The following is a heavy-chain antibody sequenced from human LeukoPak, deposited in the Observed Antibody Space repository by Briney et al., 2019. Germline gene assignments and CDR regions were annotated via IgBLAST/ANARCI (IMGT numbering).Heavy chain of an antibody. V-gene: IGHV1-69*05. CDR1: GGTFSSYA. D-gene: IGHD3-10*01. Sequence: GASVKVSCKASGGTFSSYAISWVRQAPGQGLEWMGGIIPIFGTANYAQKLQGRVTMTTDTSTSTAYMELRSLRSDDTAVYYCARVKYYGSGILDVWGKGTTVTVSS. CDR2: IIPIFGTA. J-gene: IGHJ6*04. CDR3: ARVKYYGSGILDV.